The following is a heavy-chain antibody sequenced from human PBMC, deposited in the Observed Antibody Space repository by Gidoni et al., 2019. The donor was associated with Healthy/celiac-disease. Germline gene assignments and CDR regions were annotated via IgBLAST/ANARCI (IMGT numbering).Heavy chain of an antibody. Sequence: EVQLVESGGGLVQPGWSLRLSCPASGFTFNSYWMRWVRQAPGKGLEWVANIKQDGSEKYYVDSVKGRFTISRDNAKNSLYLQMNSLRAEDTAVYYCARDQNWIQPWYYFDYWGQGTLVTVSS. J-gene: IGHJ4*02. V-gene: IGHV3-7*01. D-gene: IGHD1-1*01. CDR2: IKQDGSEK. CDR3: ARDQNWIQPWYYFDY. CDR1: GFTFNSYW.